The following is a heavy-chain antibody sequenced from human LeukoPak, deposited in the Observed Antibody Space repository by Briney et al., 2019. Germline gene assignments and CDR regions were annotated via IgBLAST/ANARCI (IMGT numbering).Heavy chain of an antibody. D-gene: IGHD3-3*01. Sequence: GGSLRLSCAASGFTFSSFAMSWVRQAPGKGLEWVSSVTGSGSVTSSTYYADSVKGRFTISRDNSKNTLYLQMNSLRAEDTALYYCAKEGTYNNFWSGYFHWGQGALVTVSS. V-gene: IGHV3-23*01. J-gene: IGHJ4*02. CDR1: GFTFSSFA. CDR2: VTGSGSVTSST. CDR3: AKEGTYNNFWSGYFH.